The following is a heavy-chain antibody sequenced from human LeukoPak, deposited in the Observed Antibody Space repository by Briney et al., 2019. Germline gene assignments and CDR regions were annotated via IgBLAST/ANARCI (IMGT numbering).Heavy chain of an antibody. CDR1: GYTFTGYY. CDR2: INPNSGGT. CDR3: AVPRYSSSWYSLTYFQH. J-gene: IGHJ1*01. V-gene: IGHV1-2*02. D-gene: IGHD6-13*01. Sequence: ASVKVSCKASGYTFTGYYMHWVRQAPGQGLEWMGWINPNSGGTNYAQKFQGRVTMTRDTSISTAYMELSRLRSDDTAVYYCAVPRYSSSWYSLTYFQHWGQGTLVTVSS.